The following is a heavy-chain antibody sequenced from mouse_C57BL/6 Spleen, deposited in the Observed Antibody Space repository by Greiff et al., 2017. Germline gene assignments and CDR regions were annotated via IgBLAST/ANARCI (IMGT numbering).Heavy chain of an antibody. D-gene: IGHD3-3*01. CDR2: IDPETGGT. J-gene: IGHJ2*01. CDR3: TREEWDKGYY. CDR1: GYTFTDYE. Sequence: VQLQQSGAELVRPGASVTLSCKASGYTFTDYEMHWVKQTPVHGLEWIGAIDPETGGTAYNQKFKGKAILTADKSSSTAYMELRSLTSEDSAVYYCTREEWDKGYYWGQGTTLTVSS. V-gene: IGHV1-15*01.